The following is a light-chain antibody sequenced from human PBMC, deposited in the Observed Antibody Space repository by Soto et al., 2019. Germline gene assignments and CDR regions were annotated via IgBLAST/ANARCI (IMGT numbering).Light chain of an antibody. V-gene: IGLV2-14*01. CDR2: DVD. J-gene: IGLJ1*01. Sequence: QSALTQPASVSGSPGQSITISCSGTSSDVGGYNYVSWYQQHPGKAPKLMIYDVDNRPSGVSNRFSGSKSGNTASLTISGLQAEDEADYYCSSYTSTSIAYVFGTGTKVTVL. CDR3: SSYTSTSIAYV. CDR1: SSDVGGYNY.